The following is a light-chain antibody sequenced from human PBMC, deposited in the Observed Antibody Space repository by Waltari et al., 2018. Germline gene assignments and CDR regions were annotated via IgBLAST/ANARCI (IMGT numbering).Light chain of an antibody. CDR2: AAS. CDR1: QDISNS. CDR3: QKYNSVPYT. J-gene: IGKJ2*01. Sequence: DIQMTQSPSSLSASVGDRVTITCRASQDISNSLAWYQQKPGKVPKLLISAASTLQSGVPSRFSGSGSGPDFTLTIGSLQPEDVATYYCQKYNSVPYTFGQGTKLEIK. V-gene: IGKV1-27*01.